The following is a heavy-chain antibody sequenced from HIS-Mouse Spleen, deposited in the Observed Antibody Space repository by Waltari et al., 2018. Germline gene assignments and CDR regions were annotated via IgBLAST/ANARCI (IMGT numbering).Heavy chain of an antibody. CDR2: IYYSGST. CDR3: AREIPYSSSWYDWYFDL. Sequence: QLQLQESGPGLVKPSETLSLTCPVPGCSISSSRYYLGWIRQPPGKGLEWIGSIYYSGSTYYNPSLKSRVTISVDTSKNQFSLKLSSVTAADTAVYYCAREIPYSSSWYDWYFDLWGRGTLVTVSS. J-gene: IGHJ2*01. V-gene: IGHV4-39*07. CDR1: GCSISSSRYY. D-gene: IGHD6-13*01.